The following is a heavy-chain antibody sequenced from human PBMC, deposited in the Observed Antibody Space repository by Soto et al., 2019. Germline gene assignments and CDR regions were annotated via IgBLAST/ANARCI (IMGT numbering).Heavy chain of an antibody. CDR1: GGSISSGGYY. CDR3: ARGRGYSYGPYYFDY. J-gene: IGHJ4*02. V-gene: IGHV4-31*03. CDR2: IYYSGTT. D-gene: IGHD5-18*01. Sequence: PSETLSLTCTVSGGSISSGGYYWSWFRQLPGKGLEWIGDIYYSGTTYHNPSLRSRLNISGDASKNQFSLKLSSVTAADTALYYCARGRGYSYGPYYFDYWGQGTLVTVSS.